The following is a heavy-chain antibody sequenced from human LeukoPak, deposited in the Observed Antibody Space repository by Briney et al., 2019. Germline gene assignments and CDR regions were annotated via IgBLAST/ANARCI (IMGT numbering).Heavy chain of an antibody. D-gene: IGHD6-19*01. J-gene: IGHJ6*02. Sequence: PGGSLRLSCAASGFTFSTYDMHWVRHATGKGLEWVSAIGRAGDTHYPGSVKGRFTISRENAKNSLYLQMNSLRAGDTAVYYCARDSSGWGLDVWGQGTTVTVSS. CDR2: IGRAGDT. V-gene: IGHV3-13*04. CDR1: GFTFSTYD. CDR3: ARDSSGWGLDV.